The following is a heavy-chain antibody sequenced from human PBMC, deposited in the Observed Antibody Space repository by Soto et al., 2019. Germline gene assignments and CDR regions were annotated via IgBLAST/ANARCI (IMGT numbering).Heavy chain of an antibody. J-gene: IGHJ4*02. V-gene: IGHV4-59*01. CDR3: AARYITSWYYFDY. CDR2: VYYTGST. D-gene: IGHD6-13*01. Sequence: SETLSLTCTVSGDSISSYYWSWIRQPPGKGLEWIGFVYYTGSTNYNPSLKSRVTISLDTSKYQFSLKLTSVTAADTAVYYCAARYITSWYYFDYWGQGTLVTVSS. CDR1: GDSISSYY.